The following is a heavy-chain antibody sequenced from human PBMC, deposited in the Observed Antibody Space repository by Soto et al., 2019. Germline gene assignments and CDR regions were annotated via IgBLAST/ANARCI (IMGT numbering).Heavy chain of an antibody. D-gene: IGHD3-22*01. CDR3: ARGDDSSGYYPPYYFDY. J-gene: IGHJ4*02. V-gene: IGHV1-2*04. CDR1: GYTFTGYY. Sequence: ASVKVSCKASGYTFTGYYMHWVRQAPGQGLEWMGWINPNSGGTNYAQKFQGWVTMTRDTSISTAYMELSRLRSDDTAVYYCARGDDSSGYYPPYYFDYWGQGTLVTAPQ. CDR2: INPNSGGT.